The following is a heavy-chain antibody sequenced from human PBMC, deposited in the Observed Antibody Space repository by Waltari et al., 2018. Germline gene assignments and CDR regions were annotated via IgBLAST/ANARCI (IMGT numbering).Heavy chain of an antibody. CDR2: IKQDGSEK. CDR1: GFSFTGYW. J-gene: IGHJ3*02. D-gene: IGHD3-22*01. Sequence: EGQLVESGGGFVQPGGSLRLSCEAFGFSFTGYWLSWARQAPGKGLEWVANIKQDGSEKNYVDSVKGRFTVSRDNAKKSLFLEMNSLRGEDTAVYYCARATYYYDNSGRGAFDIWGQGTRVTVSS. V-gene: IGHV3-7*01. CDR3: ARATYYYDNSGRGAFDI.